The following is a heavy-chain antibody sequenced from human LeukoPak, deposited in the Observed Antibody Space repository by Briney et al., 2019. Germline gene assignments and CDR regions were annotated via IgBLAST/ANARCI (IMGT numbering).Heavy chain of an antibody. CDR3: ASETTRGYSYGSPTDGFDL. Sequence: PGGSLRLSCAASGFIFSSYGMHWVRQAPGKGLVWVSRINSDGSSTSYADSVKGRFTISRDNAKNTLYLQMNSLRAEDTAVYYCASETTRGYSYGSPTDGFDLWGQGTMVTVSS. CDR1: GFIFSSYG. CDR2: INSDGSST. J-gene: IGHJ3*01. V-gene: IGHV3-74*01. D-gene: IGHD5-18*01.